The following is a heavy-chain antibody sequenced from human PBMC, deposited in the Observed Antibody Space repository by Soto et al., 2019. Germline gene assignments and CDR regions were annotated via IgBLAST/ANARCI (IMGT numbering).Heavy chain of an antibody. V-gene: IGHV4-39*01. CDR3: VSQRTTVPTQAYFDY. CDR1: GGSVTNSSYY. D-gene: IGHD4-17*01. J-gene: IGHJ4*02. CDR2: VYYRGRS. Sequence: SETLSLTCTVSGGSVTNSSYYWGWIRQSPGKGLEWIGSVYYRGRSYSKSSVKSRVTISVDASKNRFSLSLNSVTASDTAVYFCVSQRTTVPTQAYFDYWGPGALVTVS.